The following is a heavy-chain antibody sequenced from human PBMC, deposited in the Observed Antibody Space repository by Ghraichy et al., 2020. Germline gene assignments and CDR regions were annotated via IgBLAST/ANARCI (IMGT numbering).Heavy chain of an antibody. CDR2: IFYDGST. Sequence: SEPLTLTCTVSGCSVSSDTYYWSWIPQPPGKGLECIGYIFYDGSTNYNPSLKSRVSISVDPSKNQYSLRRTSVTAADTAVYYCGKTVGHHWGYGATFDYWGQGTLVTVSS. CDR1: GCSVSSDTYY. CDR3: GKTVGHHWGYGATFDY. D-gene: IGHD4/OR15-4a*01. J-gene: IGHJ4*02. V-gene: IGHV4-61*01.